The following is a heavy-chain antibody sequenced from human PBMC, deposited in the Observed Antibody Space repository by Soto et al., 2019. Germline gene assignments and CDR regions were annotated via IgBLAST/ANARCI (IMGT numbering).Heavy chain of an antibody. D-gene: IGHD3-3*01. J-gene: IGHJ6*02. Sequence: QGQLVESGGGWVKPGGPLRLSFAASGFTFSDYYMSWFRQAPGKGLEWVSYISSSGSTIYYADSVKGRFTISRDNAKNSLYLQMNSLRAEDTAVYYCARPFSGYYYGMDVWGQGTTVTVSS. V-gene: IGHV3-11*01. CDR2: ISSSGSTI. CDR1: GFTFSDYY. CDR3: ARPFSGYYYGMDV.